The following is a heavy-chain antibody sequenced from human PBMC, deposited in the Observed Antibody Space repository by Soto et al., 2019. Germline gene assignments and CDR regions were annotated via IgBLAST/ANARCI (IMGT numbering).Heavy chain of an antibody. J-gene: IGHJ5*02. CDR1: GGSISSYY. CDR2: IYYSGST. V-gene: IGHV4-59*01. Sequence: SKALSLTCTVSGGSISSYYWSWIRQHPGKVLEWIGFIYYSGSTNYNPSLKSRVTISVDTSKNQFSLKLSSVTAADTAVYYCARSNYGGNSNWFEPWGQGTLVTVSS. D-gene: IGHD2-21*02. CDR3: ARSNYGGNSNWFEP.